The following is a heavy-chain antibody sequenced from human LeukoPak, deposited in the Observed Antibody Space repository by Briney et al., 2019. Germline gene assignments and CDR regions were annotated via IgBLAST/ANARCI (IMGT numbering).Heavy chain of an antibody. CDR3: ARGYYGSGSYYNDY. Sequence: PSETLSLTCAVSGGSISSGGYSWSWIRQPPGKGLEWIGYIYHSGSTYYNPSLKSRVTISADRSKNQFSLKLSSVTAADTAVYYCARGYYGSGSYYNDYWGQGTLVTVSS. CDR1: GGSISSGGYS. J-gene: IGHJ4*02. V-gene: IGHV4-30-2*01. D-gene: IGHD3-10*01. CDR2: IYHSGST.